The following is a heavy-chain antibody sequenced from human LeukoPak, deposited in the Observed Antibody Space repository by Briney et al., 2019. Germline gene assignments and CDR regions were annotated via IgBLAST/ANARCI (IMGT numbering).Heavy chain of an antibody. CDR1: RFTFSSYS. V-gene: IGHV3-23*01. CDR2: ISGSGGNT. D-gene: IGHD3-22*01. CDR3: FGGSGYNSDY. Sequence: GGSLRLSCAASRFTFSSYSMNWVRQASGKGLEWVSLISGSGGNTYYADSVKGRFTISRDNSKNTLYLQMNSLRAEDTALYSCFGGSGYNSDYWGQGTLVTVSP. J-gene: IGHJ4*02.